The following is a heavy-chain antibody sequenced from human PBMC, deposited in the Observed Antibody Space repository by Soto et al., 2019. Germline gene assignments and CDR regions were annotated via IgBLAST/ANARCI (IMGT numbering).Heavy chain of an antibody. CDR2: IYYSGST. CDR3: ARDRSQYQLPRAGMDV. D-gene: IGHD2-2*01. J-gene: IGHJ6*02. Sequence: QVQLQESGPGLVKPSQTLSLTCTVSGGSISSGGYYWSWIRQHPGKGLEWIGYIYYSGSTYYNPSLKSRVTISVDTSKNQFSLKLSSVTAADTAVYYGARDRSQYQLPRAGMDVWGQGTTVTVSS. V-gene: IGHV4-31*03. CDR1: GGSISSGGYY.